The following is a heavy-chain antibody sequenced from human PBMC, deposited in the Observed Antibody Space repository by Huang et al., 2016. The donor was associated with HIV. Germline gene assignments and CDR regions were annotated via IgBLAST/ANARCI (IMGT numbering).Heavy chain of an antibody. CDR3: VRGSSTREEYFQY. Sequence: QVQLVQSGAEVKKPGASVKVSCKASGYIFTNYYMHWVRQAPGQGLQWMGRINPNGGATTYARKFHDKVTMTRDTSANTLYMELSGLRSDDTAVYYCVRGSSTREEYFQYWGQGTLITVSS. V-gene: IGHV1-46*03. CDR2: INPNGGAT. CDR1: GYIFTNYY. J-gene: IGHJ1*01. D-gene: IGHD6-13*01.